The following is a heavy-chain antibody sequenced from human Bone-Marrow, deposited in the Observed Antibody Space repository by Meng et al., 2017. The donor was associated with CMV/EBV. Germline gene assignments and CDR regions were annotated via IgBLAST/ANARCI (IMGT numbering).Heavy chain of an antibody. CDR1: GGTFSSYA. Sequence: QLVQSGAEVKKPXSSVEVXCKASGGTFSSYAISWVRQAPGQGLEWMGGIIPIFGTANYAQKFQGRVTITADESTSTAYMELSSLRSEDTAVYYCARAIYSGSYHRFDPWGQGTRVTVSS. D-gene: IGHD1-26*01. CDR2: IIPIFGTA. V-gene: IGHV1-69*12. CDR3: ARAIYSGSYHRFDP. J-gene: IGHJ5*02.